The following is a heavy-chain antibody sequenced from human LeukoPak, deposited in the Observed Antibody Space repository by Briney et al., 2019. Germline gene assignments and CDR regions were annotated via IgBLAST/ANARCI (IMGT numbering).Heavy chain of an antibody. J-gene: IGHJ4*02. Sequence: QPGGSLRLSCAASGFTFSSYAMSWVRQAPGKGLEWISYISESSDTIYYADSVKGRFTISRDNAKNSLYLQMNSLRAEDTALYYCARRFDYWGQGTLVTVSS. V-gene: IGHV3-48*01. CDR2: ISESSDTI. CDR1: GFTFSSYA. CDR3: ARRFDY.